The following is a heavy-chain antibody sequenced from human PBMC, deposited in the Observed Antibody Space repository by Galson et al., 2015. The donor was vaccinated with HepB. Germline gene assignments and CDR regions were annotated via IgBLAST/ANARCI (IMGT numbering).Heavy chain of an antibody. J-gene: IGHJ5*02. CDR3: ARDGCSSTSCYTVNWFDP. V-gene: IGHV1-2*02. CDR2: INPNSGGT. CDR1: GYTFTGYY. D-gene: IGHD2-2*02. Sequence: SVKVSCKASGYTFTGYYMHWVRQAPGQGLEWMGWINPNSGGTNYAQKFQGRVTMTRDTSISTAYMELSRLGSDDTAVYYCARDGCSSTSCYTVNWFDPWGQGTLVT.